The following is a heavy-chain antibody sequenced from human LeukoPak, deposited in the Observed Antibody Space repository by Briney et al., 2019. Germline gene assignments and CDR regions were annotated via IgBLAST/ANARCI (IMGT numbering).Heavy chain of an antibody. Sequence: GGSLRLSCAASGFTFSNYYMNWVRQAPGKGLEWISSISGTSSYIFYADSMKGRFIVSRDNAKNSLFLQMYSLRAEDTAVYYCGRAGDYWGQGTLVTVSS. V-gene: IGHV3-21*06. J-gene: IGHJ4*02. CDR1: GFTFSNYY. CDR3: GRAGDY. D-gene: IGHD7-27*01. CDR2: ISGTSSYI.